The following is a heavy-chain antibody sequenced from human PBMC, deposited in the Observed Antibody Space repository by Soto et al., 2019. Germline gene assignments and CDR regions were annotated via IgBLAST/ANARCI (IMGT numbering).Heavy chain of an antibody. CDR1: GFTFTSSA. D-gene: IGHD1-7*01. Sequence: SVKVSCKASGFTFTSSAVQWVRQARGQRLEWIGWIVVGSGNTNYAQKFQERVTITRDMSTSTAYMELSSLRSEDTAVYYCAADPSSGTSEDIYYYYYGMDVWGQGTTVTSP. V-gene: IGHV1-58*01. J-gene: IGHJ6*02. CDR2: IVVGSGNT. CDR3: AADPSSGTSEDIYYYYYGMDV.